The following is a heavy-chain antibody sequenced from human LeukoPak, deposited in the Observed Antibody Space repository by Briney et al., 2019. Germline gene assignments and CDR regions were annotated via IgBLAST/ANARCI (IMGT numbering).Heavy chain of an antibody. V-gene: IGHV1-3*01. CDR2: INAGNGNT. CDR1: GYTFTSYA. CDR3: ARPYYYDSSGYDAFDI. J-gene: IGHJ3*02. Sequence: GASVKVSCKASGYTFTSYAMHWVRQAPGQRLEWRGWINAGNGNTKYSQKFQGRVTITRDTSASTAYMELSSLRSEDTAVYYCARPYYYDSSGYDAFDIWGQGTMVTVSS. D-gene: IGHD3-22*01.